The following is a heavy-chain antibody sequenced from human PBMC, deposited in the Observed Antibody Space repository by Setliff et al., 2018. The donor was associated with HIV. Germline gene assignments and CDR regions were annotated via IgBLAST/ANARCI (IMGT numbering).Heavy chain of an antibody. D-gene: IGHD3-10*01. J-gene: IGHJ3*02. Sequence: SETLSLTCTVSGDSITSGGYSWTWIRQPPGKALEWVGYIYYSGRTAHSGSTYYNPSVASRITISGDTSKNQFSLKLTSVTAADTAIYYCARDRWGYGSGSTPDDAFDIWGQGTMVTVSS. CDR1: GDSITSGGYS. V-gene: IGHV4-30-4*08. CDR3: ARDRWGYGSGSTPDDAFDI. CDR2: IYYSGRTAHSGST.